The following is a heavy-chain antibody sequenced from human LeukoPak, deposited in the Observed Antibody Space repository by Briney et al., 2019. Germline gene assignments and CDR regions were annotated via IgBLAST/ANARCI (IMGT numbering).Heavy chain of an antibody. CDR3: ARGGRFLVITHHFDY. V-gene: IGHV1-18*04. J-gene: IGHJ4*02. D-gene: IGHD3-22*01. CDR2: ISAYDVNK. CDR1: GYTFTGYH. Sequence: ASVKVSCKASGYTFTGYHMHWVRQAPGQGLEWMGWISAYDVNKNYAQKLQGSLTMTTDTSTSTAYMELRSLRSDDTAVYYCARGGRFLVITHHFDYWGQGNLVTVSS.